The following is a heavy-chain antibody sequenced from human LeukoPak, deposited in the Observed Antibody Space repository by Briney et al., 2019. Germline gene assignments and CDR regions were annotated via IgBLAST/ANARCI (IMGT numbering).Heavy chain of an antibody. D-gene: IGHD2-21*02. CDR1: GYTFTSYD. J-gene: IGHJ2*01. CDR2: MNPNSGNT. V-gene: IGHV1-8*01. Sequence: ASVKVSCKASGYTFTSYDINWVRQATGQGLEWMGWMNPNSGNTGYAQKFQGRVTMTRNTSISTAYMELSSLRSEDTAVYYCARDWGDSTAHWYFDLWGRGTLVTVSS. CDR3: ARDWGDSTAHWYFDL.